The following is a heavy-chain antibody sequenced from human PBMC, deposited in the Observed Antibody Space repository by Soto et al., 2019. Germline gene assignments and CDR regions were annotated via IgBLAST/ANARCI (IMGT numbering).Heavy chain of an antibody. V-gene: IGHV1-8*01. CDR1: GYTFTSYD. J-gene: IGHJ5*02. D-gene: IGHD3-3*01. CDR3: ARGGRGTIFGVVISSDWFDP. CDR2: MNPNSGNT. Sequence: QVQLVQSGAEVKKPGASVKVSCKASGYTFTSYDINWVRQATGQGLEWMGRMNPNSGNTGYAQKFQGRVTMTRNTSISTAYMELSSLRSEDTAVYYCARGGRGTIFGVVISSDWFDPWGQGTLVTVSS.